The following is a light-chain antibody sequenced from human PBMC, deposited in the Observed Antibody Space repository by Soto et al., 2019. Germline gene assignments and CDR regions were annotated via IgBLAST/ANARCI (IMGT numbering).Light chain of an antibody. CDR2: GNN. V-gene: IGLV1-40*01. Sequence: QSVLTQPPSVSGAPGQRGTISCTGSSSNIGAGYDVHWYQQLPGTAPKLLLFGNNNRPSGVPDRFSGSKSATSASRAITGLQAEDEADYYCQSYDSSLSGGVFGGGTKVTVL. CDR3: QSYDSSLSGGV. J-gene: IGLJ3*02. CDR1: SSNIGAGYD.